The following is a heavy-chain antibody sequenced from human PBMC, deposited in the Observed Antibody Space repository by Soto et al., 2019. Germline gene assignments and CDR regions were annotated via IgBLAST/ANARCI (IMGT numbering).Heavy chain of an antibody. CDR2: IYYSGST. J-gene: IGHJ4*02. CDR3: VAPSSDSSGYYYTGY. D-gene: IGHD3-22*01. V-gene: IGHV4-31*03. Sequence: QVQLQESGPGLVKPSQTLSLTCTVSGGSISSGGYYWSWIRQHPGKGLEWIGYIYYSGSTYYNPSLKSRVTISVDTSKNQFSLKLSSVTAADTAVYYCVAPSSDSSGYYYTGYWGQGTLVTVSS. CDR1: GGSISSGGYY.